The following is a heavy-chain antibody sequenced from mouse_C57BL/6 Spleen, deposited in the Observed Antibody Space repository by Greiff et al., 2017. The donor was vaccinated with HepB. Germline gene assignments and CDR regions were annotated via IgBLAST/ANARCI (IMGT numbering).Heavy chain of an antibody. CDR2: IYPGDGDT. J-gene: IGHJ3*01. Sequence: QVQLQQSGAELVKPGASVKISCKASGYAFSSYWMNWVKQRPGKGLEWIGQIYPGDGDTNYNGKFKGKATLTVDKSSSTAYMQLSSLTSEDSAVYFCARSLYYGNYAGFAYWGQGTLVTVSA. D-gene: IGHD2-1*01. V-gene: IGHV1-80*01. CDR1: GYAFSSYW. CDR3: ARSLYYGNYAGFAY.